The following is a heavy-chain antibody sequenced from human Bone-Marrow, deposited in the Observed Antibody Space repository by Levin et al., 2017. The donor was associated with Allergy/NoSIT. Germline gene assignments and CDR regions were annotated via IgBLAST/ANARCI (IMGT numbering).Heavy chain of an antibody. Sequence: PGESLKISCAASGFTFSDYYMNWIRQAPGKGLEWISYISNSGSTRYYADSVKGRFTISRDNAKDSLYLEMNSLRADDTAFYYCARDDAYGDNSLDSWGQGTLVTVSS. D-gene: IGHD4-23*01. CDR3: ARDDAYGDNSLDS. CDR1: GFTFSDYY. CDR2: ISNSGSTR. J-gene: IGHJ4*02. V-gene: IGHV3-11*01.